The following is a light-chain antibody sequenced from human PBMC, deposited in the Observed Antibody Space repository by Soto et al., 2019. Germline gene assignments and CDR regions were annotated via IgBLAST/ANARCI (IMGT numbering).Light chain of an antibody. CDR2: NTS. CDR1: TGAVTSGHY. Sequence: QAVVTQEPSLTVSPGGTVTLTCGSSTGAVTSGHYPYWFQQKPGQAPRTLVYNTSDKHSWAPARFSGSLLGGKAALTLSGAQPEDEAECYCLLSYSGARVFGGGTKLTVL. CDR3: LLSYSGARV. V-gene: IGLV7-46*01. J-gene: IGLJ3*02.